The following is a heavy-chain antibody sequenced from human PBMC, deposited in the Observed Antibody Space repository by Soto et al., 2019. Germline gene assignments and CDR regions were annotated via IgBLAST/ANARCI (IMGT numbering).Heavy chain of an antibody. CDR1: EYTFSDYS. J-gene: IGHJ3*02. V-gene: IGHV1-46*03. D-gene: IGHD6-13*01. Sequence: KVSCKASEYTFSDYSLHWVRQAPGQGLEWMGIINPSVGTTTYAQRFQDRVIMTRDTSTSTVYMELSSLRSEDTAVYYCARDLFSSSWYVRAFDIWGQGTMVTVSS. CDR3: ARDLFSSSWYVRAFDI. CDR2: INPSVGTT.